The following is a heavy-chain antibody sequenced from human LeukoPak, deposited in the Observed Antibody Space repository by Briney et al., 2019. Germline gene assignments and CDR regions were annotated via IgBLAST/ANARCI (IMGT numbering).Heavy chain of an antibody. CDR1: GFTFSSYD. D-gene: IGHD3-22*01. Sequence: GGSLRLSCAASGFTFSSYDMHWVRHATGKGLEWVSAIGLAGDPHYPVSVKGRFTISRENARNSLYLQMNSLRPGDTAVYYCARGGYYYDLTGPPKGNAFDIWGQGTMVTVSS. CDR2: IGLAGDP. CDR3: ARGGYYYDLTGPPKGNAFDI. J-gene: IGHJ3*02. V-gene: IGHV3-13*05.